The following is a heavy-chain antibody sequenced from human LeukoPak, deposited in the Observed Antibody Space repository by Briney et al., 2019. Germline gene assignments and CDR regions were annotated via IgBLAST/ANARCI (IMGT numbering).Heavy chain of an antibody. V-gene: IGHV4-59*01. Sequence: SETLSLTCSVSGDSISRDYWSWIRQPPGRGLEWIGNIYFSGTTNYNPSLKSRVTISVDTSKTQFSLKLTSVTAADTAVYYCAIGDYRHFDIWGQGTMVTVSS. CDR1: GDSISRDY. D-gene: IGHD4-11*01. CDR2: IYFSGTT. J-gene: IGHJ3*02. CDR3: AIGDYRHFDI.